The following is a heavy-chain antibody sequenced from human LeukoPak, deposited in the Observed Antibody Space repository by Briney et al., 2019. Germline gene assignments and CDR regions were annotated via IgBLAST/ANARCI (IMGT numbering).Heavy chain of an antibody. V-gene: IGHV3-13*01. D-gene: IGHD6-19*01. Sequence: GGSLRLSCAASGFTFTNYDMPWVRQATGKGLEWVSAIGIRGDTYYSGSVKGRFTTSRENAENSLYLQMNSLRAEDTAVYYCARGGIRVSGIDEFDYWGQGTLVTVSS. CDR1: GFTFTNYD. CDR2: IGIRGDT. CDR3: ARGGIRVSGIDEFDY. J-gene: IGHJ4*02.